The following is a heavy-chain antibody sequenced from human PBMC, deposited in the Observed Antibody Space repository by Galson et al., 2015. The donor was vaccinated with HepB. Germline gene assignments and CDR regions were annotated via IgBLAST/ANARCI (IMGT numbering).Heavy chain of an antibody. D-gene: IGHD3-22*01. V-gene: IGHV3-15*07. CDR2: IKSKTDGGTT. J-gene: IGHJ4*02. CDR3: AKDLYYYDSSGYFFDY. Sequence: SLRLSCAASGFTFSNAWMNWVRQAPGKGLEWVGRIKSKTDGGTTDYAAPVKGRFTISRDDSKNTLYLQMNSLRAEDTAVYYCAKDLYYYDSSGYFFDYWGQGTLVTVSS. CDR1: GFTFSNAW.